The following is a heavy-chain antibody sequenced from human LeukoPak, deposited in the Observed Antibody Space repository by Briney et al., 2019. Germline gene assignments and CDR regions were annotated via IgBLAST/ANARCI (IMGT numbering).Heavy chain of an antibody. V-gene: IGHV3-23*01. CDR3: ARDPYYHDNSFGAFDV. J-gene: IGHJ3*01. D-gene: IGHD3-22*01. Sequence: GGSLRLSCAASGFTFSSCGMSWVRQAPGKGLEWVSAISGSGGSTYYADSVKGRFTISRDNAKNSLYLQMNSLRAEDTAVYYCARDPYYHDNSFGAFDVWGQGTMVTVSS. CDR2: ISGSGGST. CDR1: GFTFSSCG.